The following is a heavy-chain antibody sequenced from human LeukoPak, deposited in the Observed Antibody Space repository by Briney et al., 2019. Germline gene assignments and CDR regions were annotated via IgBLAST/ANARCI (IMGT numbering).Heavy chain of an antibody. J-gene: IGHJ4*02. D-gene: IGHD5-18*01. CDR2: INGGGSS. CDR3: AKGQGYNYGDSIDY. CDR1: GFTFNNYA. V-gene: IGHV3-23*01. Sequence: GGSLRLSCAASGFTFNNYAMTWVRQAPGKGLEWVSVINGGGSSYYADSVKGRFTVSRDNSKNTLYLQMNSLRDEDTAIYYCAKGQGYNYGDSIDYWGQGTLVTSPQ.